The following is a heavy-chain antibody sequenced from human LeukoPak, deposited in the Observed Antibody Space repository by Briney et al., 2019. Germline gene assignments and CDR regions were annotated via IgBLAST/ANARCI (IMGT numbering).Heavy chain of an antibody. V-gene: IGHV4-30-2*01. Sequence: SQTLSPTCAVSGGSISSGGYSWSWVRQPPGKGLEWIGYIYYSGSTNYNPSLKSRVTISVDRSKNQFSLKPSSVTAADTAVYYCASASSTFPTTEFDPWGQGTLVTVSS. CDR2: IYYSGST. D-gene: IGHD1-1*01. CDR3: ASASSTFPTTEFDP. J-gene: IGHJ5*02. CDR1: GGSISSGGYS.